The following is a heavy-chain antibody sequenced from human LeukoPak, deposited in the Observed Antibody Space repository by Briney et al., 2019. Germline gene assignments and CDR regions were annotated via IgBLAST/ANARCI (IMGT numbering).Heavy chain of an antibody. CDR1: GGSISSYY. CDR3: ARDKYYYGSETIWFDP. D-gene: IGHD3-10*01. Sequence: SETLSLTCTVSGGSISSYYWSWIRQPPGKGLEWIGYIYTSGSTNYNPSLKSRVTMSVDTSKNQFSLKLSSVTAADTAVYYCARDKYYYGSETIWFDPWGQGTLVTVSS. J-gene: IGHJ5*02. CDR2: IYTSGST. V-gene: IGHV4-4*09.